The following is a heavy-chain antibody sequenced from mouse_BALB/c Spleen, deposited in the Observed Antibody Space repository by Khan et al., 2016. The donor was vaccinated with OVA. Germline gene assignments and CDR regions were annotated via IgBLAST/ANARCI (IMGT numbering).Heavy chain of an antibody. CDR3: ARIYGEDFDY. J-gene: IGHJ2*02. V-gene: IGHV3-2*02. CDR1: GYSITSDYA. CDR2: ISYSGNT. D-gene: IGHD1-1*01. Sequence: EVQLVESGPGLVKPSQSLSLTCTVTGYSITSDYAWNWIRQFPGNKLEWMGLISYSGNTKYNPSLKSRISITRDTSRNQFFLQLNSVTIEDTATYYCARIYGEDFDYWGHRTSLTVTS.